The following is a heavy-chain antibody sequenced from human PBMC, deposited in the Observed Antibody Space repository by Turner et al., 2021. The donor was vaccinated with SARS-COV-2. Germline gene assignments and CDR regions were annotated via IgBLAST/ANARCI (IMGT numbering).Heavy chain of an antibody. J-gene: IGHJ6*02. Sequence: HLQLQESGPGLVYPSETLSLPFTFSVCSISSSSYYWGWILQPPGKWLEWIGSINYSGSTYYNPTLKSRVTISVDTSKNQFNLKMSSVTAADTAVYYCATEMTTVTLYYYYGMDVWGQGTTVTVSS. CDR2: INYSGST. CDR1: VCSISSSSYY. V-gene: IGHV4-39*01. CDR3: ATEMTTVTLYYYYGMDV. D-gene: IGHD4-4*01.